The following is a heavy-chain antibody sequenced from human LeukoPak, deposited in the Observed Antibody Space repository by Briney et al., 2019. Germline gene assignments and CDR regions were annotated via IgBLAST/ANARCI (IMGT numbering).Heavy chain of an antibody. Sequence: GGSLRLSCAASGFPFTNFAMSWVRQAPGKGLEWVATLSATGRMTYYADAVKGRFTISRDNSKNTLYLQMNSLRAEDTAVYYCAKWVGIAAAGTPDDYWGQGTLVTVSS. J-gene: IGHJ4*02. D-gene: IGHD6-13*01. CDR2: LSATGRMT. CDR1: GFPFTNFA. CDR3: AKWVGIAAAGTPDDY. V-gene: IGHV3-23*01.